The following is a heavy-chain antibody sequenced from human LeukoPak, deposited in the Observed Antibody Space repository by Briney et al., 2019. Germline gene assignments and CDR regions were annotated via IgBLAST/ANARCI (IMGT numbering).Heavy chain of an antibody. V-gene: IGHV3-48*03. D-gene: IGHD6-13*01. J-gene: IGHJ4*02. Sequence: PGGSLRLSCAASGFTFSSYEMNWVRQAPGKGLEWVSCISSSGSAIYYADSVKGRFTIFRDNAKNSLYLQMNSLRAEDTAVYYCARDMAAPGDYWGQGTLVTPSS. CDR1: GFTFSSYE. CDR2: ISSSGSAI. CDR3: ARDMAAPGDY.